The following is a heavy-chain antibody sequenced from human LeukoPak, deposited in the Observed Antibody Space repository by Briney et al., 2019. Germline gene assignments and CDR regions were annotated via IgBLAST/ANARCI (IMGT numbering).Heavy chain of an antibody. J-gene: IGHJ4*02. Sequence: SETLSLTCTVSGGSIGSSSYYWGWIRQPPGKGLEWIGSIYYSGSTYYNPSLKSRVTISVDTSKNQFSLKLSSVAAADTAVYYCTRYSYYFDYWGQGTLVTVSS. CDR3: TRYSYYFDY. V-gene: IGHV4-39*01. CDR1: GGSIGSSSYY. CDR2: IYYSGST. D-gene: IGHD2-15*01.